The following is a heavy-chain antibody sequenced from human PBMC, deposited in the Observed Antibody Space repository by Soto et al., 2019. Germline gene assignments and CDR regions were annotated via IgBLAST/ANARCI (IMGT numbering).Heavy chain of an antibody. CDR3: ASQDFLGAFDI. CDR1: GRSISSLY. CDR2: IYYSGST. Sequence: LERLSLTCTPSGRSISSLYWRWNREAPGKGLEWIGYIYYSGSTNYNPSLKSRVTISVDTSKNQFSLKLSSVTAADTAVYYCASQDFLGAFDIWGQGTMVTV. D-gene: IGHD3-16*01. J-gene: IGHJ3*02. V-gene: IGHV4-59*08.